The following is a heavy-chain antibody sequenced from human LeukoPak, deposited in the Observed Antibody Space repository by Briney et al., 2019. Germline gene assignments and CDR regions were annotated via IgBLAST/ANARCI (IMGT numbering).Heavy chain of an antibody. CDR3: VGMRYYGSGSQGPVDY. D-gene: IGHD3-10*01. V-gene: IGHV4-30-4*01. CDR2: IYYSGST. Sequence: SGTLSLTCTVSGGSISSGDYYWSWIRQPPGKGLEWIGYIYYSGSTYYNPSLKSRVTISVDTSKNQFSLKLSSVTAADTAVYYCVGMRYYGSGSQGPVDYWGQGTLVTVSS. J-gene: IGHJ4*02. CDR1: GGSISSGDYY.